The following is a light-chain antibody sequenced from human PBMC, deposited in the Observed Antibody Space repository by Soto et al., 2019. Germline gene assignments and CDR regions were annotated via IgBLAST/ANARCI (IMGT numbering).Light chain of an antibody. Sequence: QPVLTQPPSASGSPGQSVAISCTGTSSDVCGYSYVSWYQQHPGKAPKLMIYEVNKRPSGVPDRFSGSKSGNTASLTVSGLQAEDGADYYCSSYAGSSNVFGTGTKVTVL. CDR1: SSDVCGYSY. V-gene: IGLV2-8*01. CDR2: EVN. J-gene: IGLJ1*01. CDR3: SSYAGSSNV.